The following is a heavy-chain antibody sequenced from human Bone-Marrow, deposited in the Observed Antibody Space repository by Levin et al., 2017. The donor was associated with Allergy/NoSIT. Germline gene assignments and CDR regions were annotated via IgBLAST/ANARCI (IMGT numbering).Heavy chain of an antibody. Sequence: SETLSLTCTVSGGSISSGGYYWSWIRQHPGKGLEWIGYIYYSGSTYYNPSLKSRVTISVDTSKNQFSLKLSSVTAADTAVYYCARVLYWGYCSGGSCQPNHAFDIWGQGTMVTVSS. V-gene: IGHV4-31*03. CDR2: IYYSGST. J-gene: IGHJ3*02. CDR1: GGSISSGGYY. D-gene: IGHD2-15*01. CDR3: ARVLYWGYCSGGSCQPNHAFDI.